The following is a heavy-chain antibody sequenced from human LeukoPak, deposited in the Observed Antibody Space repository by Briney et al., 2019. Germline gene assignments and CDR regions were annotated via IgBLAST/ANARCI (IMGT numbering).Heavy chain of an antibody. J-gene: IGHJ4*02. V-gene: IGHV3-23*01. CDR1: GFTFSSSA. CDR2: ISGSGGIT. D-gene: IGHD6-19*01. Sequence: TGGSLRLSCAAPGFTFSSSAMSWVRQAPGKGLEWVSGISGSGGITYYADSVKGRFTISRDNSKNTLYLQMNSLRADDTAVYYCATEPGTAVAGSLDYWGQGTLVTVSS. CDR3: ATEPGTAVAGSLDY.